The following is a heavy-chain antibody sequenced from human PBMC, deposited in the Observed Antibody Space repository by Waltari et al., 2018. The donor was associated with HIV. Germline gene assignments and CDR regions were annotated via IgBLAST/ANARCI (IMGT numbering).Heavy chain of an antibody. CDR3: ARGTYGDALDM. Sequence: QLHLQESGPGLVKPSETLSLTCNVSGGSVSSSIYYWGWIRQPPGKGLEWIGYVDHRGGTKYNPSLQSRVAIFVDTSKNHCSLKLNSVTAADTAVFFCARGTYGDALDMWGQGTMVIVSS. CDR1: GGSVSSSIYY. J-gene: IGHJ3*02. V-gene: IGHV4-39*02. CDR2: VDHRGGT. D-gene: IGHD4-17*01.